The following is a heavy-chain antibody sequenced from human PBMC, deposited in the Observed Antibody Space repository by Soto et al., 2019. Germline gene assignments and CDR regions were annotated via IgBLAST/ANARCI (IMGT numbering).Heavy chain of an antibody. CDR1: GFTFSSYA. CDR3: AKATSTTCTGSICYSFDY. J-gene: IGHJ4*02. D-gene: IGHD2-21*01. CDR2: FSGGRDTT. V-gene: IGHV3-23*01. Sequence: VQLLESGGGLVQPGGSLRLSCVASGFTFSSYAMSWVRQAPGQRLEWVATFSGGRDTTWHADSVKGRFTVSRDSSKNTLSLQINSLRPEYTALCYCAKATSTTCTGSICYSFDYWGQGTLVTVSS.